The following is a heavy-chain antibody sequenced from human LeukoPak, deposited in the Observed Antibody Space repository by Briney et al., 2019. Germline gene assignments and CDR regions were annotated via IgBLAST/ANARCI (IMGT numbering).Heavy chain of an antibody. J-gene: IGHJ6*02. CDR2: INHNVNVN. CDR1: GFTFTNAW. Sequence: GGSLRLSCKASGFTFTNAWMNWVRQAPGKGLEWVASINHNVNVNYYVDSVKGRFTISRDNAKNSLYLQMSNLRAEDTAVYFCARGGGLDVWGQGATVTVSS. V-gene: IGHV3-7*03. D-gene: IGHD3-16*01. CDR3: ARGGGLDV.